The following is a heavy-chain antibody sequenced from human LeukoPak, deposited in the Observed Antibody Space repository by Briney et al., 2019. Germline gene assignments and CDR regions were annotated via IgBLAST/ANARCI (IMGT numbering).Heavy chain of an antibody. V-gene: IGHV3-33*01. CDR2: IWYDGSNK. CDR3: ATGLDFDY. CDR1: GFTFSSYV. J-gene: IGHJ4*02. Sequence: GGSLRLSCAASGFTFSSYVMHWVRQAPGKGLEWVAVIWYDGSNKYYADSVKGRFTISRENSKNTLYLQMNSLRAEDTAVYYCATGLDFDYWGQGTLVTVSS.